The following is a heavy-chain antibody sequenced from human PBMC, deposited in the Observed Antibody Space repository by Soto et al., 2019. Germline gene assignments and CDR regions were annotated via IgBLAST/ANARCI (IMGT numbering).Heavy chain of an antibody. J-gene: IGHJ4*02. D-gene: IGHD3-10*01. CDR2: IYYSGST. CDR3: ARVIYYGSGSRHIDY. CDR1: GGSISSGGYY. Sequence: QVQLQESGPGLVKPSQTLSLTCTVSGGSISSGGYYWSWIRQHPGKGLEWIGYIYYSGSTYYNPSLKSRVTISVDTAKNQFSLKLSSVTAADTAVYYCARVIYYGSGSRHIDYWGQGTLVTVSS. V-gene: IGHV4-31*03.